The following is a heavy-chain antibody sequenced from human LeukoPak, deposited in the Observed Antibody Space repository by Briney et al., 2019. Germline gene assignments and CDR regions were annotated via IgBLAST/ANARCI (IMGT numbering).Heavy chain of an antibody. Sequence: ASVKVSCKASGYTFTSYGISWVRQAPGQGLEWMGWISAYNGNTNYAQKLQGRVTMTTDTSTSTAYMELRSLRSDDTAVYYCVRLRYFDWLGDYWGQGTLVTVSS. V-gene: IGHV1-18*01. J-gene: IGHJ4*02. D-gene: IGHD3-9*01. CDR1: GYTFTSYG. CDR3: VRLRYFDWLGDY. CDR2: ISAYNGNT.